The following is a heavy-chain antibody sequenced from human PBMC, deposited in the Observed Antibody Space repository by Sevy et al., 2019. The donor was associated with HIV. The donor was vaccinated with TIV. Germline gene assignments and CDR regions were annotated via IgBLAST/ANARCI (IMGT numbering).Heavy chain of an antibody. J-gene: IGHJ5*02. Sequence: ASVKVSCKASGYTFTGYYMHWVRQAPGQGLEWMGWINPNSGGTNYAQKFQGRVTMTRDTSISTAYMELSRLRSDDTVVYYCAREIDSSGYYGTGAWFDPWGQGTLVTVSS. CDR2: INPNSGGT. D-gene: IGHD3-22*01. V-gene: IGHV1-2*02. CDR1: GYTFTGYY. CDR3: AREIDSSGYYGTGAWFDP.